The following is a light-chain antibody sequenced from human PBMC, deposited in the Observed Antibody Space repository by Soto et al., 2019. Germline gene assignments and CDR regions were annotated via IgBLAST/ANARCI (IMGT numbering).Light chain of an antibody. J-gene: IGKJ5*01. V-gene: IGKV1-39*01. CDR3: HQTINAPLT. Sequence: QYSLSAAVGGRVSITSRASLSISRYLHWYHQQPGKGPKVLIYGASSLQSGVSSRFSGSGSVTDYTLTINSVRPQYLRSCYCHQTINAPLTFGPGTRLEIK. CDR1: LSISRY. CDR2: GAS.